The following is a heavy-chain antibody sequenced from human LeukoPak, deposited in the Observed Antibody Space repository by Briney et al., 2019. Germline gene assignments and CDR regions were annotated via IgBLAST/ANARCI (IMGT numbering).Heavy chain of an antibody. J-gene: IGHJ4*02. CDR1: GYSFTSYW. CDR2: IYPGDSDA. Sequence: GESLKISCKGSGYSFTSYWIGWVRQMPGKGLEWMGIIYPGDSDARYSPSFQGQVTISADKSISTAYLQWSSLKASDTAMCYCALRGLGYCSSTSCRTFDYWGQGTLVTVSS. V-gene: IGHV5-51*01. CDR3: ALRGLGYCSSTSCRTFDY. D-gene: IGHD2-2*01.